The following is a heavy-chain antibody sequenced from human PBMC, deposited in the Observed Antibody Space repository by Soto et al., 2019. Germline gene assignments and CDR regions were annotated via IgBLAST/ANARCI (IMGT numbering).Heavy chain of an antibody. V-gene: IGHV3-30*18. J-gene: IGHJ4*02. D-gene: IGHD6-13*01. Sequence: QVQLVESGGGVVQPGRSLRLSCAASGFTFSSYGMHWVRQAPGKGLEWVAVISYDGSNKYYADSVKGRFTISRDNSKNTLYLQMNSLRAEDTAVYYCAKDPAAAGTLGYFDYWGQGTLVTVSS. CDR1: GFTFSSYG. CDR2: ISYDGSNK. CDR3: AKDPAAAGTLGYFDY.